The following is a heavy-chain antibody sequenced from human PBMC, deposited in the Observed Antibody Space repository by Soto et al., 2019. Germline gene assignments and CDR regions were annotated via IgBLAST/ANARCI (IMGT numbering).Heavy chain of an antibody. J-gene: IGHJ5*02. CDR1: GGTFSSYA. CDR3: ARSPTITMVRGVVNWFDP. CDR2: IIPIFGTA. D-gene: IGHD3-10*01. V-gene: IGHV1-69*13. Sequence: VKVSCKASGGTFSSYAISWVRQAPGQGLEWMGGIIPIFGTANYAQKFQGRVTITADESTSTAYMELSSLRSEDTAVYYCARSPTITMVRGVVNWFDPWGQGTLVTVSS.